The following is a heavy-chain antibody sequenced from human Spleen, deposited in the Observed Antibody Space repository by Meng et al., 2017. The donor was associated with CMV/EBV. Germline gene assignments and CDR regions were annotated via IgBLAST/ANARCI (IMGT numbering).Heavy chain of an antibody. J-gene: IGHJ4*02. Sequence: GESLKISCAASGLTFSDYYMSWIRQAPGKGLEWVSYITNNGRTIYYTDSVKGQFTISRDNAKNSLYLQMNSLRAEDTAVYYCARVPWQSQHPYYFDYWGQGTLVTVSS. D-gene: IGHD6-19*01. CDR2: ITNNGRTI. CDR3: ARVPWQSQHPYYFDY. V-gene: IGHV3-11*01. CDR1: GLTFSDYY.